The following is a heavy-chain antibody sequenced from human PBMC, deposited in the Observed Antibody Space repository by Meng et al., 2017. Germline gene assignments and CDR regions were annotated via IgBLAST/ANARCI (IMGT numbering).Heavy chain of an antibody. D-gene: IGHD7-27*01. CDR2: IIPIFGTA. CDR3: ASNDGTGDRTGGDY. J-gene: IGHJ4*02. V-gene: IGHV1-69*01. CDR1: GGTFSSYA. Sequence: VQVGNPGAEWKKPGSLVKVSCKVSGGTFSSYAISWVRQAPGQGLEWMGGIIPIFGTANYAQKFQGRVTITADESTSTAYMELSSLRSEDTAVYYCASNDGTGDRTGGDYWGQGTLVTVFS.